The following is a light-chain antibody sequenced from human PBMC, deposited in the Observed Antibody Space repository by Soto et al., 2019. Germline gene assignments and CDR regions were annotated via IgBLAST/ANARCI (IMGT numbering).Light chain of an antibody. Sequence: ENVLTQSPGMVSLSPGEGVTLSCRASQSVSASYFAWYQQRPGQAPRLLIYDASNRATGIPDRFSGSGSGTDFTLTISRLEPEDFVVYYCHQYGTSPCTFGQGTKLEIK. CDR1: QSVSASY. V-gene: IGKV3-20*01. J-gene: IGKJ2*02. CDR3: HQYGTSPCT. CDR2: DAS.